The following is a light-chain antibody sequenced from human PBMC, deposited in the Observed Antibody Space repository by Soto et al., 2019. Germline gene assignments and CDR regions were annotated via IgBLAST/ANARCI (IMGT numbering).Light chain of an antibody. V-gene: IGKV1-6*01. Sequence: AIQMTQSPSSLSASVGDRVTITCRASQGIGNDLGWYQQKPGKAPKLLIYATSSLQSGVPSRFSGSGSGTDFTLTISSPQPEDFATYYCLQDYNYPLTFGGGTKVDIK. CDR3: LQDYNYPLT. CDR2: ATS. J-gene: IGKJ4*01. CDR1: QGIGND.